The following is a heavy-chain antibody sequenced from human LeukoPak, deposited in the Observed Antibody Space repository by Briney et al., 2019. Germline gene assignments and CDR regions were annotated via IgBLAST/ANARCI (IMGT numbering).Heavy chain of an antibody. D-gene: IGHD3-16*01. CDR2: INQDGSEK. CDR3: ARDRPGGRDDGMDV. J-gene: IGHJ6*02. CDR1: GFTFSNYW. Sequence: GGSLRLSCAASGFTFSNYWMSWVRQAPGKGLEWVAHINQDGSEKYYVDSVKGRFTISRDNSKNTLYLQMNTLRAEDTAMYYCARDRPGGRDDGMDVWGQGTTVIVSS. V-gene: IGHV3-7*01.